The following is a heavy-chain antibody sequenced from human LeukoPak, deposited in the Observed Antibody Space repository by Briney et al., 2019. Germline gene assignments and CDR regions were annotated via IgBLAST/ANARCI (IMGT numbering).Heavy chain of an antibody. CDR3: ARAVKYGSGSYYFDY. Sequence: ASVKVSRKASGGTFSSYAISWVRQAPGQGLEWMGGIIPIFGTANYAQKFQGRVTITADESTSTAYMELSSLRSEDTAVYYCARAVKYGSGSYYFDYWGQGTLVTVSS. CDR1: GGTFSSYA. J-gene: IGHJ4*02. D-gene: IGHD3-10*01. CDR2: IIPIFGTA. V-gene: IGHV1-69*01.